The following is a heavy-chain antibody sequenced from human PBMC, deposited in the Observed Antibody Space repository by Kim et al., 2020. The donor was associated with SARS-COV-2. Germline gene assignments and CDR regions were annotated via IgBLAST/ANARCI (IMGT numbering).Heavy chain of an antibody. CDR2: IDGSDGTT. D-gene: IGHD2-21*01. CDR3: MKGGWGSIWDH. J-gene: IGHJ4*02. CDR1: GFTFTGYA. Sequence: GGSLRLSCTTSGFTFTGYAMRWVRQAPGKGLVWVSSIDGSDGTTYYVDSVKGRFTISRDNSKNTLYLQMSTLRADDTAVYYCMKGGWGSIWDHWGQGTLVTVSS. V-gene: IGHV3-23*01.